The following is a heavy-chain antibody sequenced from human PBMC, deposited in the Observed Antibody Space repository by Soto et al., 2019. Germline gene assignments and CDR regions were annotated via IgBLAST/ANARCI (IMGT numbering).Heavy chain of an antibody. CDR2: IKQDGGQT. J-gene: IGHJ6*02. CDR3: ARGGNGYENWPPYYYYGMDV. CDR1: GFTFDSYW. Sequence: GGSLRLSCAASGFTFDSYWMTWVRQAPGKGLEWVAHIKQDGGQTYYVDSVKGRFTISRDNAKTSLYLQMNSLRAEDTSVYFCARGGNGYENWPPYYYYGMDVWGQGTTVTVSS. D-gene: IGHD5-12*01. V-gene: IGHV3-7*01.